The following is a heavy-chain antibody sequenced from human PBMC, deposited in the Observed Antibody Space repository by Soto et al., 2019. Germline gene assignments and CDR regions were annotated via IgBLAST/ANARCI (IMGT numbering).Heavy chain of an antibody. V-gene: IGHV1-18*01. J-gene: IGHJ4*02. CDR3: ARDPWNNWNDDPGYFDY. D-gene: IGHD1-20*01. CDR2: ISAYNGNT. CDR1: GYTFTSYG. Sequence: ASVKVSCKASGYTFTSYGISWVRQAPGQGLEWMGWISAYNGNTNYAQKLQGRVTMTTDTSTSTAYMELRSLRSDDTAVYYCARDPWNNWNDDPGYFDYWGQGTLVTVSS.